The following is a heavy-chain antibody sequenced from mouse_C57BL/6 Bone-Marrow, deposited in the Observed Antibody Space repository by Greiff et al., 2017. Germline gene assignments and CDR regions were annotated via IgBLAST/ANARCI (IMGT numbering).Heavy chain of an antibody. V-gene: IGHV1-58*01. CDR2: IYSGNGYT. CDR1: GYTFTSYG. CDR3: AIDAYADWYFDF. Sequence: EVQLQQSGAELVRPGASVKMSCKTSGYTFTSYGINWVQQRPGQGLEWIGYIYSGNGYTDYNEKLKGMATLTSDTSSSTAYMQLSSLTSEDSAIYFCAIDAYADWYFDFCVTGTTVTVSS. J-gene: IGHJ1*03. D-gene: IGHD2-2*01.